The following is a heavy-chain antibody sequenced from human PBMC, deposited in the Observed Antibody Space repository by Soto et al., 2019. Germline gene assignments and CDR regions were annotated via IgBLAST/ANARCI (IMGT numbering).Heavy chain of an antibody. CDR1: GYTFTGYY. D-gene: IGHD5-12*01. CDR3: TSGSKSGSANIVATIWYYYYGMDV. Sequence: ASVKVSCKASGYTFTGYYMHWVRQAPGQGLEWMGWINPNSGGTNYAQKFQGWVTMTRDTSISTAYMELSSLKTEDTAVYYCTSGSKSGSANIVATIWYYYYGMDVWGQGTTVTVSS. V-gene: IGHV1-2*04. CDR2: INPNSGGT. J-gene: IGHJ6*02.